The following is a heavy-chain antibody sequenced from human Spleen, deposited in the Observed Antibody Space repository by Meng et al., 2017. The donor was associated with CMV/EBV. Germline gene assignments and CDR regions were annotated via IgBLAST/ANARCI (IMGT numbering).Heavy chain of an antibody. J-gene: IGHJ4*02. CDR3: ARDHLRFLEWKRLHFDY. V-gene: IGHV3-30*04. Sequence: GESLKISCAASGFTFSSYAMHWVRQAPGKGLEWVAVISYDGSNKYYADSVKGRFTISRDNSKNTLYLQMNSLRAEDTAVYYCARDHLRFLEWKRLHFDYWGQGTLVTVSS. CDR1: GFTFSSYA. D-gene: IGHD3-3*01. CDR2: ISYDGSNK.